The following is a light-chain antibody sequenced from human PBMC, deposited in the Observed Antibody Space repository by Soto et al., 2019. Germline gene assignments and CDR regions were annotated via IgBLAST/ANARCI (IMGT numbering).Light chain of an antibody. V-gene: IGKV3-20*01. CDR2: DAS. CDR1: QSVSSF. CDR3: QQYDSSPQA. J-gene: IGKJ1*01. Sequence: EIVLTQSPVTLSLSPGERATLSCRASQSVSSFLAWYQQKPGQAPRLLIYDASSRATGIPDRFSGSGSGTDFTLTISRLEPEDFAVYFCQQYDSSPQAFGLGTKVDIK.